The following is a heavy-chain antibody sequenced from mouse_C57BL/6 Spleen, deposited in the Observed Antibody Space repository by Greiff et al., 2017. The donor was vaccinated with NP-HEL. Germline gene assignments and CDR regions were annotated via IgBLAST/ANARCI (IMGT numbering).Heavy chain of an antibody. CDR2: INPSSGYT. J-gene: IGHJ3*01. V-gene: IGHV1-7*01. Sequence: QVQLQQSGAELAKPGASVKLSCKASGYTFTSYWMHWVKQRPGQGLEWIGYINPSSGYTKYNQKFKDKATLTADKSSSTAYMQLSSLTYEDSAVYYCASGDPVYYGSTPFAYWGQGTLVTVSA. CDR1: GYTFTSYW. D-gene: IGHD1-1*01. CDR3: ASGDPVYYGSTPFAY.